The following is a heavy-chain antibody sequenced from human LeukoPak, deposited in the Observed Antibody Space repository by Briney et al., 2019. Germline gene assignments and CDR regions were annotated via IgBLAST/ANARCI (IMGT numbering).Heavy chain of an antibody. CDR3: ARISSGNYGLGDY. J-gene: IGHJ4*02. CDR2: INSDGSST. V-gene: IGHV3-74*01. Sequence: PGGSLRLSCAASGFTFSTYWMHWVRQAPGKGLVWVSRINSDGSSTIYADSVKGRFTISRDNAKNTLYLQMNSLRAEDTAVYYCARISSGNYGLGDYWGQGALVTVSS. CDR1: GFTFSTYW. D-gene: IGHD1-26*01.